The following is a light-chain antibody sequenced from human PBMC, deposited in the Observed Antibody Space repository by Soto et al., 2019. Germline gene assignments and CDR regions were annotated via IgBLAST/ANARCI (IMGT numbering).Light chain of an antibody. V-gene: IGKV1-27*01. J-gene: IGKJ1*01. CDR3: QKYNSAPWT. Sequence: DIQMTPSPSSLSASVGDRVTITCRASQGISTYLAWYQQKPGKVPKLLIYAASSLQSGVPSRFSGSGSGTYFTLTISSLQPDDVATYYCQKYNSAPWTFGQGTKVDFK. CDR1: QGISTY. CDR2: AAS.